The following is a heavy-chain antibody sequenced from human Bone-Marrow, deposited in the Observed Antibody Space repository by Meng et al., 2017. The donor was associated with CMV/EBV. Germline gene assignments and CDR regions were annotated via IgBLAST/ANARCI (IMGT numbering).Heavy chain of an antibody. J-gene: IGHJ4*02. CDR1: GFTFSSYW. CDR2: IKQDGSEK. V-gene: IGHV3-7*01. Sequence: GESLKISCAASGFTFSSYWMSWVRQAPGKGLEWVANIKQDGSEKYYVDSVKGRFTISRDNAKNSLYLQMNSLRAEDTAVYYCARVYDFWSGSASFDYWGLGNLVTVSS. D-gene: IGHD3-3*01. CDR3: ARVYDFWSGSASFDY.